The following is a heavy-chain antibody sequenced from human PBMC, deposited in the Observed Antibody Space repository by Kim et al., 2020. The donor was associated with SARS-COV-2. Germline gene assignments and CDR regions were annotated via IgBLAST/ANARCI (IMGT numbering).Heavy chain of an antibody. D-gene: IGHD3-10*01. V-gene: IGHV3-23*01. CDR3: AKALLGDYFRSGWV. CDR1: GFSFGNYA. Sequence: GGSLRLSCAASGFSFGNYAMSWVRQAPGKGLEWVSSITGSGGSTYYADSVKGRFTISRDNSRNTLYLQLNSLRAEDRAVYYCAKALLGDYFRSGWVWGQGTTVTVSS. CDR2: ITGSGGST. J-gene: IGHJ6*02.